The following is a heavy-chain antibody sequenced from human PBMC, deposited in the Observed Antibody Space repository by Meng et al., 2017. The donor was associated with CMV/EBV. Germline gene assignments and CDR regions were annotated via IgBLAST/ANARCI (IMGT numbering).Heavy chain of an antibody. J-gene: IGHJ6*02. V-gene: IGHV3-30-3*01. Sequence: GGSLRLSCAASGFPFSSYDMHWVRQAPGKGLEWMAVISYDGSNKYYADSVKGRFTISRDNSKTTLYLKMNSLRAEDTAVYYCERIGGYCSSTSCVGMDVWGQGTTVTVSS. CDR3: ERIGGYCSSTSCVGMDV. D-gene: IGHD2-2*01. CDR1: GFPFSSYD. CDR2: ISYDGSNK.